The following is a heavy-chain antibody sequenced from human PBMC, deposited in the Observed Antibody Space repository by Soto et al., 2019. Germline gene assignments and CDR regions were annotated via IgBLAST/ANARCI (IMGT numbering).Heavy chain of an antibody. J-gene: IGHJ6*02. D-gene: IGHD6-13*01. Sequence: PSETLSLTCTVSGGSISSGGYYWSWIRQHPGKGLEWIGYIYYSGSTYYNPSLKSRVTISVDTSKNQFSLKLSSVTAADTAVYYCARDFLATAAVGIYYGMDVWGQGTTVTVSS. CDR2: IYYSGST. CDR3: ARDFLATAAVGIYYGMDV. V-gene: IGHV4-31*03. CDR1: GGSISSGGYY.